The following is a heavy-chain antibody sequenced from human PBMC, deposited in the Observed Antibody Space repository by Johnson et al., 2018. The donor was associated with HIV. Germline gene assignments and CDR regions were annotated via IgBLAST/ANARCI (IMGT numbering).Heavy chain of an antibody. CDR2: ISYDGSNK. J-gene: IGHJ3*02. Sequence: QVQLLESGGGLVQPGGSVRLSCAASGFTVSSYYMSWVRQAPGKGLEWVAVISYDGSNKYYADSVKGRFTISRDNSKNTLHLQMNSLKTEDTAVYYCTRRYTSNSDAFDIWGQGTMVTVSS. CDR1: GFTVSSYY. CDR3: TRRYTSNSDAFDI. D-gene: IGHD6-13*01. V-gene: IGHV3-30-3*01.